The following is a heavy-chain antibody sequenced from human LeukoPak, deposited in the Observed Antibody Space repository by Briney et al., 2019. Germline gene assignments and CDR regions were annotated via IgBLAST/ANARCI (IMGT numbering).Heavy chain of an antibody. D-gene: IGHD2-2*01. V-gene: IGHV3-74*01. Sequence: PGGSLRLSCLASGFSFSSSWMHWIRQTPGKELLWLSRISSDGTDIKYADSVQGRFTISRDNAKSTLYLQMNSLRVEDTAVYYCARDQTQLGPTTVDHWGQGTLVTVSS. CDR3: ARDQTQLGPTTVDH. CDR1: GFSFSSSW. CDR2: ISSDGTDI. J-gene: IGHJ4*02.